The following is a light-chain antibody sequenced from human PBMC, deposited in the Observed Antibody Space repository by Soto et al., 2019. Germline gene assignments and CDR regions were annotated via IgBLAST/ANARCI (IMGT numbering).Light chain of an antibody. V-gene: IGKV1-5*03. CDR2: KAS. CDR3: QQYNSYSPT. CDR1: QTISVW. J-gene: IGKJ1*01. Sequence: DLQMTQSPSSLSASVGDRVTITWLSSQTISVWLGWYQQKAGKAPNLLIYKASRLKSGVPSRFSGSGSETEFTLTISGLQPGDSATYYCQQYNSYSPTFGQGTKVDI.